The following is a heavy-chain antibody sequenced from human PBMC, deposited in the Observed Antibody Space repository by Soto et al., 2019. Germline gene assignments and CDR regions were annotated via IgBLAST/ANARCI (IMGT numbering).Heavy chain of an antibody. CDR3: ARDPRVGDGSGSYWFGAFDI. D-gene: IGHD3-10*01. V-gene: IGHV3-11*01. Sequence: GGSLRLSCAASGFTFSDYYMSWIRQAPGKGLEWVSYISSSDTIYYADSVKGRFTISRDNAKNSLYLQMNSLRAEDTAVYYCARDPRVGDGSGSYWFGAFDIWGQGTMVTVSS. CDR1: GFTFSDYY. CDR2: ISSSDTI. J-gene: IGHJ3*02.